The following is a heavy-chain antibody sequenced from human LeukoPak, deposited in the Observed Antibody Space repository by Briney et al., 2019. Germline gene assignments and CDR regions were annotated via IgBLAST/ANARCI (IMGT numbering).Heavy chain of an antibody. J-gene: IGHJ6*04. Sequence: ASVKVSCKASGYTFTDYYMHWVRQAPGQGLEWMGWINPNSGGTNYAQKFQGWVTMTRDTSISTAYMELSRLRSDDTAVYYCARGAGYCSSTSCYPYYGMDVWGKGTTVTVSS. CDR3: ARGAGYCSSTSCYPYYGMDV. CDR2: INPNSGGT. V-gene: IGHV1-2*04. D-gene: IGHD2-2*01. CDR1: GYTFTDYY.